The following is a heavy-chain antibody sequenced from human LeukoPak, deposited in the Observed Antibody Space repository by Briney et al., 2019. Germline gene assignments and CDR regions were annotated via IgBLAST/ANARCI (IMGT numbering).Heavy chain of an antibody. J-gene: IGHJ5*02. Sequence: GASVKVSCKASGGTFSSYAISWVRQAPGQGLEWMGGIISIFGTANYAQKFQGRVTITADESTSTAYMELSSLRSEDTAVYYCARDPLAYCGGDCYPGRNWFDPWGQGTLVTVSS. V-gene: IGHV1-69*13. CDR2: IISIFGTA. CDR1: GGTFSSYA. D-gene: IGHD2-21*02. CDR3: ARDPLAYCGGDCYPGRNWFDP.